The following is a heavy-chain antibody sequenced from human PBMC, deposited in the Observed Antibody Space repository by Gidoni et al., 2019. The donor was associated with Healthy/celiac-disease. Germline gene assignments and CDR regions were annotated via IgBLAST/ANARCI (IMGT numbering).Heavy chain of an antibody. Sequence: EVQLVESGGGLVKPGGSLRRSCAAAGFTFSSYRLTWVRQAPGKGLEWVSSISSSSSYIYYADSVKGRFTIARDNAKNSLYLQMNSLRAEDTAVYYCARDLTTVTTLGMDVWGQGTTVTVSS. CDR3: ARDLTTVTTLGMDV. CDR2: ISSSSSYI. CDR1: GFTFSSYR. D-gene: IGHD4-4*01. J-gene: IGHJ6*02. V-gene: IGHV3-21*01.